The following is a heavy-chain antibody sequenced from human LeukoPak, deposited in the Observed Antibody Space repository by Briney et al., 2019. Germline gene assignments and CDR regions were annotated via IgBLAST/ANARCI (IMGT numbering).Heavy chain of an antibody. Sequence: GGSLRLSCAASGFTFSSYQMNWVRQAPGKGLEWVSYISSSGSTIYHADSVKGRFTISRDNAKNSLYLQMNSLRAEDTAVYYCAELGITMIGGVWGKGTTVTISS. CDR3: AELGITMIGGV. V-gene: IGHV3-48*03. J-gene: IGHJ6*04. CDR1: GFTFSSYQ. CDR2: ISSSGSTI. D-gene: IGHD3-10*02.